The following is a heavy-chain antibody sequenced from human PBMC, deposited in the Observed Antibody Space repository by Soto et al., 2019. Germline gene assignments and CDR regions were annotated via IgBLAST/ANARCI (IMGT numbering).Heavy chain of an antibody. CDR2: INKNGITI. Sequence: XASLLLSFAVSGVTITTYSMNWVRQPPGKGLEWISFINKNGITIYYADSVKGRFTISRDSAKNSLYLQMESVRHEDVYVYYCARGAVTSTSLFDYWGLGTLVTVSS. J-gene: IGHJ4*02. CDR1: GVTITTYS. CDR3: ARGAVTSTSLFDY. V-gene: IGHV3-48*02. D-gene: IGHD6-19*01.